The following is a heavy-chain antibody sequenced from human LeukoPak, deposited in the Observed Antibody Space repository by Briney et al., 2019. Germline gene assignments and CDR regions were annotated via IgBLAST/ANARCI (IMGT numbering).Heavy chain of an antibody. Sequence: PGGSLGLSCAASGFDFSTYSIDWVRQAPGKGLEWVSYISSSSSNIYHADSVKGRFTISRDNAKNSLHLQMNSLRAEDTAVYYCARVGRSGWTVDYWGQGTLVTVSS. V-gene: IGHV3-48*04. CDR3: ARVGRSGWTVDY. CDR1: GFDFSTYS. CDR2: ISSSSSNI. D-gene: IGHD6-19*01. J-gene: IGHJ4*02.